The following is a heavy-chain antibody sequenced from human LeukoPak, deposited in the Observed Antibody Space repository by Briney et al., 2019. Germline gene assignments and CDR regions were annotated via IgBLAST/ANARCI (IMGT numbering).Heavy chain of an antibody. CDR2: IYYSGST. J-gene: IGHJ4*02. D-gene: IGHD3-9*01. Sequence: SSETLPLTCTVSGGSISSSSYCWGWIRQPPGKGLEWIGSIYYSGSTYYNPSLKSRVTISVDTSKNQFSLKLSSVTAADTAVYYCARGYYDILTGFRPEDYWGQGTLVTVSS. CDR3: ARGYYDILTGFRPEDY. CDR1: GGSISSSSYC. V-gene: IGHV4-39*01.